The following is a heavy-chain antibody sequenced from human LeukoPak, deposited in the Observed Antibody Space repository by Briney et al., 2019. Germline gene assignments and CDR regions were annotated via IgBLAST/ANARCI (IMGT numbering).Heavy chain of an antibody. CDR3: PREKGVARSSGWHAFDI. D-gene: IGHD6-19*01. Sequence: GGSLRLSCAASGFTFNSHAMSWARQAPGKGLEWVSAVSARGENTYYADSVKGRFTISRDNSRNTLYLQINSLRAEDTAVYFCPREKGVARSSGWHAFDIWGQGALVTVS. CDR1: GFTFNSHA. J-gene: IGHJ3*02. V-gene: IGHV3-23*01. CDR2: VSARGENT.